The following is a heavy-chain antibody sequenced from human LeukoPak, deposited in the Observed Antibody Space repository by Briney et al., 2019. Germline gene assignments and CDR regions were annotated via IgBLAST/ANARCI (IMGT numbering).Heavy chain of an antibody. CDR3: ARFHYCSSTNCYPRHFDY. J-gene: IGHJ4*02. D-gene: IGHD2-2*01. CDR1: GFTFSSYW. CDR2: IKQDATEQ. V-gene: IGHV3-7*01. Sequence: PGGSLRLSCAASGFTFSSYWMSWVRQAPGKGLEWVANIKQDATEQYYVESAKGRFTISRDNTKNSLYLQVNSLRAEDTAVYYRARFHYCSSTNCYPRHFDYWGQGTLVTVSS.